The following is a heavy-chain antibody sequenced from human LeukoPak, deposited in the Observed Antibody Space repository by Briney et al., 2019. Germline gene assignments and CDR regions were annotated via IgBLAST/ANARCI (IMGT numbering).Heavy chain of an antibody. CDR3: AKPGLITIFGVAPDY. Sequence: GRSLRLSCAASGFTFSSYGMHWVRQAPGKGLEWVAFIRYDGSNKYYAGSVKGRFTISRDNSKNTLYLQMNSLRAEDTAVYYCAKPGLITIFGVAPDYWGQGTLVTVSS. D-gene: IGHD3-3*01. V-gene: IGHV3-30*02. CDR2: IRYDGSNK. J-gene: IGHJ4*02. CDR1: GFTFSSYG.